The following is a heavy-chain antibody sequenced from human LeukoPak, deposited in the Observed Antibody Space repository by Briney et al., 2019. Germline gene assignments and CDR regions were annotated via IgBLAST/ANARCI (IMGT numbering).Heavy chain of an antibody. CDR3: ASIWSDYYDSSGYFDY. Sequence: SETLSLTCTVSGGSISSSSYYWGWTRQPPGKGLEWIGSIYYSGSTYYNPSLKSRVTISVDTSKNQFSLKLSSVTAADTAVYYRASIWSDYYDSSGYFDYWGQGTLVTVSS. CDR1: GGSISSSSYY. CDR2: IYYSGST. J-gene: IGHJ4*02. D-gene: IGHD3-22*01. V-gene: IGHV4-39*07.